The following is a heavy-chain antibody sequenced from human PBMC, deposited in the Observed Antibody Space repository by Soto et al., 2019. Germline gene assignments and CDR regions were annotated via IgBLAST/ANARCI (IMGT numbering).Heavy chain of an antibody. CDR3: ARGRRSSGSYRY. CDR1: GGSFSGYY. D-gene: IGHD3-10*01. V-gene: IGHV4-34*01. CDR2: INHSGST. Sequence: SETLSLTCAVYGGSFSGYYWSWIRQPLGKGLEWIGEINHSGSTNYNPSLKSRVTISVDTSKNQFSLKLSSVTAADTAVYYCARGRRSSGSYRYWGQGTLVTVSS. J-gene: IGHJ4*02.